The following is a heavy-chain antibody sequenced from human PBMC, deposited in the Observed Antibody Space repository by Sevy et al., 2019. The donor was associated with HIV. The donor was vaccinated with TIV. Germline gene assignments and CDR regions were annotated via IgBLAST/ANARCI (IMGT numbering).Heavy chain of an antibody. V-gene: IGHV4-39*01. CDR1: GGSISSSSYY. J-gene: IGHJ4*02. CDR3: ARQTYYETSGYPYYFDY. D-gene: IGHD3-22*01. Sequence: SETLSFTCTVSGGSISSSSYYWGWIRQPPGKGLEWIGSIYYSGRTYYNPSLKSRVTKSVDTSKNQFSLKLSSVTAADTAVYYCARQTYYETSGYPYYFDYWGQGTLVTVSS. CDR2: IYYSGRT.